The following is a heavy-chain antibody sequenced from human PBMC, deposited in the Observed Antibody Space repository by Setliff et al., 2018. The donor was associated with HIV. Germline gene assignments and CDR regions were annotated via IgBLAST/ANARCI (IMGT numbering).Heavy chain of an antibody. CDR2: IHHSGTT. D-gene: IGHD2-21*02. CDR1: GYSITTGYQ. J-gene: IGHJ5*02. V-gene: IGHV4-38-2*01. Sequence: PSETLSLTCAVSGYSITTGYQWGWIRQSPGKGPEWIGSIHHSGTTYYNPSLRSRATLLVDTSKNQFSLELTSVTAADTAVYYCARQDCGGDCSINWFDPWGQGTLVTVSS. CDR3: ARQDCGGDCSINWFDP.